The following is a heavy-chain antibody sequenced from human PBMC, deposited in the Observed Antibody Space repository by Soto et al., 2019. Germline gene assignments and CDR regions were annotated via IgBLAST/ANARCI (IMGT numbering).Heavy chain of an antibody. D-gene: IGHD2-15*01. V-gene: IGHV1-8*01. CDR1: GYTFTSYD. J-gene: IGHJ4*02. Sequence: ASVKVSCKASGYTFTSYDINWVRQATGQGLEWMGWMNPNSGNTGYAQKFQGRVTMTRNTSISTAYMELSSLRSEDTAVYYCDRARIRGAVVVDALFWGQGTLVTVSS. CDR2: MNPNSGNT. CDR3: DRARIRGAVVVDALF.